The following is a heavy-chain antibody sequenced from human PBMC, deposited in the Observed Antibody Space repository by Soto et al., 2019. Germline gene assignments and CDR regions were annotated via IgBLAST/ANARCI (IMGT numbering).Heavy chain of an antibody. D-gene: IGHD3-10*01. CDR3: ARILEITMIRGP. CDR1: GFALNDARMG. CDR2: IFSNDAK. Sequence: QVTFKESGPVLVKPTETLTLTCTVSGFALNDARMGVSWIRQPPGKALEWLAHIFSNDAKFYNPALKSRLTISKDTSKSQVVLTMTAMDPVDTATYYCARILEITMIRGPWGQGTLVTVSS. J-gene: IGHJ5*02. V-gene: IGHV2-26*01.